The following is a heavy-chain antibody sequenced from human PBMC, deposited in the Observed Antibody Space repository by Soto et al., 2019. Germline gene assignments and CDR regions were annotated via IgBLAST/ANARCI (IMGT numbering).Heavy chain of an antibody. Sequence: SQTLSLTCTVSGGSVSRGSYYWSWIRQPPGKGLEWIGYIYYSGSTYYNPSLKSRVTISVDTSKNQFSLKLSSVTAADTAVYYCARVGGFGATTIDYWGQGTLVTVSS. CDR3: ARVGGFGATTIDY. D-gene: IGHD3-10*01. CDR2: IYYSGST. J-gene: IGHJ4*02. V-gene: IGHV4-30-4*08. CDR1: GGSVSRGSYY.